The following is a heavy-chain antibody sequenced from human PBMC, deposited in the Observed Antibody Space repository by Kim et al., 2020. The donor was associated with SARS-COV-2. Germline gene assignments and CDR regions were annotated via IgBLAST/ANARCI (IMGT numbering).Heavy chain of an antibody. D-gene: IGHD3-3*01. CDR1: GFSLRTSGVG. CDR3: AHSKTSALRFLEWYSEGYFQH. J-gene: IGHJ1*01. CDR2: IYWNDDK. Sequence: SGPTLVHPTQTLTLTCTFSGFSLRTSGVGVGWIRQPPGKALEWLAIIYWNDDKRYSPSLKSRLTITKDTSKNQVVLTMTNLDPVDTATYYCAHSKTSALRFLEWYSEGYFQHWGQGTLVTVSS. V-gene: IGHV2-5*01.